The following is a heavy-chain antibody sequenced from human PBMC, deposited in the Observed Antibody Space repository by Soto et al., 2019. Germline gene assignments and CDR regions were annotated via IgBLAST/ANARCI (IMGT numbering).Heavy chain of an antibody. CDR1: GGSFSGYY. Sequence: SETLSLTCAVYGGSFSGYYWSWIRQPPGKGLEWIGEINHSGSTNYNPSLKSRVTISVDTSKNQFSLKLSSVTAADTAVYYCARQGVYYYYYMDVWGKGTTVTVSS. CDR3: ARQGVYYYYYMDV. V-gene: IGHV4-34*01. J-gene: IGHJ6*03. CDR2: INHSGST.